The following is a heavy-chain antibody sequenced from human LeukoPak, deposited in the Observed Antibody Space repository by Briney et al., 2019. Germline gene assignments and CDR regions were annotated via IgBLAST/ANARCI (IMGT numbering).Heavy chain of an antibody. V-gene: IGHV3-7*01. Sequence: QPGGSLRLSCVASGFTFSRSWMDWVRQAPGKGLERVANIKEDGSQTYYVDSAKGRFTISRDNAKNSLYLQMDSLRVEDTAIYYCAKSLDYWGRGTLVTASS. J-gene: IGHJ4*02. CDR2: IKEDGSQT. CDR3: AKSLDY. CDR1: GFTFSRSW.